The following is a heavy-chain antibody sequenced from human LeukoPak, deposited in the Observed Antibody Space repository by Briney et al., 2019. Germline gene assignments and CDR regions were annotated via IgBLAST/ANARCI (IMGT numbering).Heavy chain of an antibody. V-gene: IGHV1-46*01. CDR3: ARGWEMASKAPFDY. CDR2: INPSVGSA. Sequence: GASVEVSCKASGYTFTRYYMHWVRQAPGQGLEWMGIINPSVGSASYSQKFQGRVTMTRDTSTSTVYMELSSLRSEDTAVYYCARGWEMASKAPFDYWGQGTLVTVSS. D-gene: IGHD5-24*01. CDR1: GYTFTRYY. J-gene: IGHJ4*02.